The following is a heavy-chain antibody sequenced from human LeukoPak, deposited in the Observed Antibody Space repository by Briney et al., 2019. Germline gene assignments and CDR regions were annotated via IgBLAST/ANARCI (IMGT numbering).Heavy chain of an antibody. Sequence: GESLKISCKGSGYSFTSYWIGWVRQMPGKGLEWMGIIYPGDSDTRYSPSFQGQVTISADKSISTAYLQWSSLKASDTAMYYCAKVLCSGGTCYSWGYWGQGTLVTVSS. CDR2: IYPGDSDT. V-gene: IGHV5-51*01. J-gene: IGHJ4*02. CDR3: AKVLCSGGTCYSWGY. CDR1: GYSFTSYW. D-gene: IGHD2-15*01.